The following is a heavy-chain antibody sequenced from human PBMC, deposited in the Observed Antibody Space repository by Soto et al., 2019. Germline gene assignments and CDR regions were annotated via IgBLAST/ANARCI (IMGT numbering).Heavy chain of an antibody. CDR3: ARTPIVVVVAEETDWFDP. J-gene: IGHJ5*02. V-gene: IGHV3-7*03. CDR1: GFIFSSYW. D-gene: IGHD2-15*01. CDR2: IKQDGSDK. Sequence: PGGSLRLSCAVSGFIFSSYWMSWVRQAPGKGLEWVANIKQDGSDKYYVDSVKGRFTISRDNAKNSLYLHMSSLRSEDTAVYYCARTPIVVVVAEETDWFDPWGQGTLVTVSS.